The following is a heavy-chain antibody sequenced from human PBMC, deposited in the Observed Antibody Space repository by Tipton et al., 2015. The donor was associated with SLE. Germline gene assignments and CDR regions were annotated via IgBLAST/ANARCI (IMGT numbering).Heavy chain of an antibody. J-gene: IGHJ4*02. CDR2: IIPFLGAA. Sequence: QVQLVQSGAEVKKPGASVKVSCKVSGYTFTSYGISWVRQAPGQGLEWMGWIIPFLGAAHYAQKFQDRVTINTDEFTRTAYMDLSSLRSEDTAVYYCARVDCTTTSCRFDHWGQGTPVTVSS. D-gene: IGHD2-2*01. V-gene: IGHV1-69*01. CDR1: GYTFTSYG. CDR3: ARVDCTTTSCRFDH.